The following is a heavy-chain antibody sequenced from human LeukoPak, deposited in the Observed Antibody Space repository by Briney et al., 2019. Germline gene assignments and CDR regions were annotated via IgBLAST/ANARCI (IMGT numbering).Heavy chain of an antibody. CDR2: ISSSSSYI. D-gene: IGHD2-2*01. J-gene: IGHJ6*03. CDR3: ARVPGRGYCSRTSCYYLDL. CDR1: GLTFSSYS. Sequence: GGSLRLSCAASGLTFSSYSMNGVREAPGRGLEWVSYISSSSSYIYYAGSVKGGFTFSRDNAKNSLYLQMNTLTAEDNAVYYCARVPGRGYCSRTSCYYLDLWGKGTTVTVSS. V-gene: IGHV3-21*01.